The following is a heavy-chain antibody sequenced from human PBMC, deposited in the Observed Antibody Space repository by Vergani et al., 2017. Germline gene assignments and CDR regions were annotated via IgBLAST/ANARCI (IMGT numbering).Heavy chain of an antibody. J-gene: IGHJ4*02. Sequence: QVQLVQSGAEVKKPGASVKVSCKASGGTFSSYAISWVRQAPGQGLEWMGGIIPIFGTANYAQKFQGRVTITADESTSTAYMELSSLRSEDTAVYDCAREKVGGNDFDYWGQGTLVTGSS. CDR2: IIPIFGTA. CDR1: GGTFSSYA. CDR3: AREKVGGNDFDY. D-gene: IGHD1-26*01. V-gene: IGHV1-69*13.